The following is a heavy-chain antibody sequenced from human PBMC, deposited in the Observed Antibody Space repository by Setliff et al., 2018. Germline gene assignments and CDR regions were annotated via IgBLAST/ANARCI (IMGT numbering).Heavy chain of an antibody. CDR2: ILYSGST. D-gene: IGHD5-18*01. CDR3: ASTTYGYSYDY. J-gene: IGHJ4*02. CDR1: GGSISSSGYY. Sequence: SETLSLTCTVSGGSISSSGYYWVWIRQPPGKGLEWIGNILYSGSTYYNPSLKSRVTISIDTSKNQFSLKLSSVTAADTAVYFCASTTYGYSYDYWGQGTLVTVSS. V-gene: IGHV4-39*07.